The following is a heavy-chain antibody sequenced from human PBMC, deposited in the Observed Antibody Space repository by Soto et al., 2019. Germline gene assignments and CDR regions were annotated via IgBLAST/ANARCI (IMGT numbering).Heavy chain of an antibody. CDR1: GGSISSYY. CDR3: ARRYGPPFDY. CDR2: IYYSGST. D-gene: IGHD4-17*01. Sequence: QVQLQESGPGLVKPSETLSLTCTVSGGSISSYYWSWTRQPPGKGLEWIGYIYYSGSTNYSPTLPGRVTISLDSPKLKFSLKLSSVTASDTAVYDCARRYGPPFDYWGQGTLFTVSS. V-gene: IGHV4-59*01. J-gene: IGHJ4*02.